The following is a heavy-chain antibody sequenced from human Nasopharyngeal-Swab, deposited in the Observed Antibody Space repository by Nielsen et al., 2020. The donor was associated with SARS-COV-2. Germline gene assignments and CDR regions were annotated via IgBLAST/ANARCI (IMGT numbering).Heavy chain of an antibody. Sequence: ASVKVSCKASGHTFTGYYMHWVRQAPGQGLEWMGIINPSGGSTSYAQKFQGRVTMTRDTSTSTVYMELSSLRSEDTAVYYCARDRITMARGVISLTNWFDPWGQGTLVTVSS. D-gene: IGHD3-10*01. V-gene: IGHV1-46*01. CDR3: ARDRITMARGVISLTNWFDP. CDR2: INPSGGST. J-gene: IGHJ5*02. CDR1: GHTFTGYY.